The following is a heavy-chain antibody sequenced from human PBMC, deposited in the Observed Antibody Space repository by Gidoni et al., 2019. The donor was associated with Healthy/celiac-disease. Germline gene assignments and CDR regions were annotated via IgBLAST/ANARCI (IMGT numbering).Heavy chain of an antibody. V-gene: IGHV4-59*12. CDR1: GGSISSYY. J-gene: IGHJ5*02. CDR2: IYYSGST. Sequence: QVQLQESGPGLVKPSETLSLTCTVSGGSISSYYWSWIRKPPGKGLEWIGYIYYSGSTNYNPSLQSRVTISVDTSKNQFSLKLSSVTAADTAVYYCAREGSSPTGDNWFDPWGQGTLVTVSS. CDR3: AREGSSPTGDNWFDP. D-gene: IGHD6-6*01.